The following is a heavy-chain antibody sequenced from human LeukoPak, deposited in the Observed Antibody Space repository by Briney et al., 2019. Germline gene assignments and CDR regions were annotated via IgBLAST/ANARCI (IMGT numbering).Heavy chain of an antibody. Sequence: SETLSLTCTVSGVSISSYYWSWIRQPPGKGLEWIGYIYYSGSTNYNPSLKSRVTISVDTSKNQFSLKLSSVTAADTAVYYCARVMRGYSYGYAWYFDLWGRGTLVTVSS. CDR1: GVSISSYY. V-gene: IGHV4-59*01. D-gene: IGHD5-18*01. CDR2: IYYSGST. J-gene: IGHJ2*01. CDR3: ARVMRGYSYGYAWYFDL.